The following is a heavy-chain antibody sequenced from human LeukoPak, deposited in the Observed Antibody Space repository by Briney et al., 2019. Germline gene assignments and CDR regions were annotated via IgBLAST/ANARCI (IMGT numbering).Heavy chain of an antibody. D-gene: IGHD3-10*01. Sequence: SGALSLTCSVSGGSISGYYWSWIRQPPGKGLEWIGYIHYSGSTDYSPSLKSRVTMSVDTSKNQFSMELTSVTAADTAVYYCARHLDYYGSGSYEYWGQGTLVTV. J-gene: IGHJ4*02. CDR1: GGSISGYY. V-gene: IGHV4-59*08. CDR3: ARHLDYYGSGSYEY. CDR2: IHYSGST.